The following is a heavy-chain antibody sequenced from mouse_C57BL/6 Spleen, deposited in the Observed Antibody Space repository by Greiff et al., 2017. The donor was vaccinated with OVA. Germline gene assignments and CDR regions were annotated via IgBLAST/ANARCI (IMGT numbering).Heavy chain of an antibody. D-gene: IGHD1-1*01. J-gene: IGHJ4*01. CDR2: ISYDGSN. Sequence: EVQRVESGPGLVKPSQSLSLTCSVTGYSITSGYYWNWIRQFPGNKLEWMGYISYDGSNNYNPSLKNRISITRDTSKNQFFLKLNSVTTEDTATYYCARDHLYYGSHYAMDYWGQGTSVTVSS. CDR3: ARDHLYYGSHYAMDY. CDR1: GYSITSGYY. V-gene: IGHV3-6*01.